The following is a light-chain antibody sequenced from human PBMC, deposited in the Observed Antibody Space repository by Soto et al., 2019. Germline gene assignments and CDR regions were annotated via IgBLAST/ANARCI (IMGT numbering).Light chain of an antibody. CDR3: QQLKSYPLT. CDR1: QGITTY. CDR2: AAS. V-gene: IGKV1-9*01. J-gene: IGKJ4*01. Sequence: DIQLTQSPSFLSASVGDRVTITCRASQGITTYLAWYQQKPGKAPKLLIYAASTLQSGVPSRFSGSGSGTEFTLAICSLQPEDFAIYSCQQLKSYPLTFGGGTKVEIK.